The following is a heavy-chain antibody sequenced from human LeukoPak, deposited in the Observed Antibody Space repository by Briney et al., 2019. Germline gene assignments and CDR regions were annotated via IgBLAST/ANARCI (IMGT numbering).Heavy chain of an antibody. CDR1: GGSFSGFY. CDR3: ARHNLLGYCTNHVCPAGGLASDS. D-gene: IGHD2-8*01. J-gene: IGHJ4*02. CDR2: INQGESA. Sequence: SETLSLTCAVYGGSFSGFYWSWVRQFPGKGLEWIGEINQGESANYNPSLKNRITISLDTSKNQYSLKMTSVTAADTAMYYCARHNLLGYCTNHVCPAGGLASDSWAQGTLVTVSS. V-gene: IGHV4-34*01.